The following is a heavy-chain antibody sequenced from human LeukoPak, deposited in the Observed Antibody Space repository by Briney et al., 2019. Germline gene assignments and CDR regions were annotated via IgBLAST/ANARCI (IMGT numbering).Heavy chain of an antibody. J-gene: IGHJ6*02. Sequence: SETLSLTCTVSGGSISSGGYSWSWIRQHPGKGLEWIGYIYYSGSTYYNPSLKSRVTISVDTSKNQFSLKLSSVTAADTAVYYCARDILVGMDVWGQGTTVTVSS. D-gene: IGHD3-3*02. V-gene: IGHV4-31*03. CDR1: GGSISSGGYS. CDR3: ARDILVGMDV. CDR2: IYYSGST.